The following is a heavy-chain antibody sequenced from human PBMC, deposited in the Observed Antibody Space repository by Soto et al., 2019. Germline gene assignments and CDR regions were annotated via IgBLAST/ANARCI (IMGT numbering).Heavy chain of an antibody. V-gene: IGHV3-33*01. CDR3: AIGRTAMVPQAEYFDY. CDR2: IWYDGSNK. Sequence: GGSLRLSCAASGFTFSSYGMHWVRQAPGKGLEWVAVIWYDGSNKYYADSVKGRFTISRDNSKNTLYLQMNSLRAEDTAVYYCAIGRTAMVPQAEYFDYWSQGTLVTVSS. J-gene: IGHJ4*02. CDR1: GFTFSSYG. D-gene: IGHD5-18*01.